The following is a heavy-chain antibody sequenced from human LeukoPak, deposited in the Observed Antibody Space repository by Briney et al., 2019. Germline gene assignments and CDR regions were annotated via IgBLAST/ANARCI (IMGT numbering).Heavy chain of an antibody. V-gene: IGHV5-51*01. CDR1: GYSFTSYW. Sequence: GESLKISCKGSGYSFTSYWSGWVRQMPGKGLEWMGIIYPGDSDTRYSPSFQGQVTISADKSISTAYLQWSSLKASDTAMYYCARGRTYYYDSSGYYKHWGQGTLVTVSS. J-gene: IGHJ1*01. CDR3: ARGRTYYYDSSGYYKH. D-gene: IGHD3-22*01. CDR2: IYPGDSDT.